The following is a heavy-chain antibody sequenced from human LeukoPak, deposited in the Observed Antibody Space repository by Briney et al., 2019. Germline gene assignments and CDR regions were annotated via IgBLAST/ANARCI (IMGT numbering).Heavy chain of an antibody. Sequence: PSETLSLTCTVSGGSISSGSYYWSWIRQPAGKGLEWIGRIYTSGSTNYNPSLKSRVTISVDTSKNQFSLKLSSVTAADTAVYYCARGEIAAAPLGYFQHWGQGTLVTVSS. CDR2: IYTSGST. D-gene: IGHD6-13*01. CDR1: GGSISSGSYY. CDR3: ARGEIAAAPLGYFQH. J-gene: IGHJ1*01. V-gene: IGHV4-61*02.